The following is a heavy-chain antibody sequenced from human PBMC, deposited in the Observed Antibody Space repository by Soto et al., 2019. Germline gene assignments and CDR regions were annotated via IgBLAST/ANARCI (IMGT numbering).Heavy chain of an antibody. CDR1: GFTFSSYA. Sequence: GGSLRLSCAASGFTFSSYAMSWVRQAPGKGLEWVSAISGSGGSTYYADSVKGRFTISRDNSKNTLYLQMNSLRAEDTAVYYCATRFLEWLFQSDYWGQGTVVTVSS. V-gene: IGHV3-23*01. CDR3: ATRFLEWLFQSDY. D-gene: IGHD3-3*01. CDR2: ISGSGGST. J-gene: IGHJ4*02.